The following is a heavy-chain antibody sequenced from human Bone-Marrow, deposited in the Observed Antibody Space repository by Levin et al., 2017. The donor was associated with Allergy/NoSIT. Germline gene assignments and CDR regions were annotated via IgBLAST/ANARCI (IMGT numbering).Heavy chain of an antibody. CDR1: GFTFSSYA. D-gene: IGHD3-3*01. CDR3: ASQLSDFWSGRRHSTGGY. CDR2: ISGSGGST. J-gene: IGHJ4*02. V-gene: IGHV3-23*01. Sequence: GESLKISCAASGFTFSSYAMSWVRQAPGKGLEWVSAISGSGGSTYYADSVKGRFTISRDNSKNTLYLQMNSLRAEDTAVYYCASQLSDFWSGRRHSTGGYWGQGTLVTVSS.